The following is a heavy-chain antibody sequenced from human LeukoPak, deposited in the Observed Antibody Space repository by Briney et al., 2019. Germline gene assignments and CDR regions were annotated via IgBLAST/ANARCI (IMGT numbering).Heavy chain of an antibody. V-gene: IGHV3-30*03. J-gene: IGHJ4*02. Sequence: GGSLRLSCAASGFTFSRYAMHWVRQAPGKGLEWVAVISYDGNNEFYADSVKGRFIISRDNSKNTLYLQMNSLRAEDTAVFYCARDPQDSSGYYSGPFDYWGQGTLVTVSS. D-gene: IGHD3-22*01. CDR3: ARDPQDSSGYYSGPFDY. CDR1: GFTFSRYA. CDR2: ISYDGNNE.